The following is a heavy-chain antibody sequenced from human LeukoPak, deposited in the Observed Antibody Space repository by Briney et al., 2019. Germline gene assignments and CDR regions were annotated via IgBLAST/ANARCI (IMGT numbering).Heavy chain of an antibody. CDR2: ITYDGSAS. CDR1: GFPFNSFT. V-gene: IGHV3-30*04. D-gene: IGHD1-26*01. J-gene: IGHJ3*02. Sequence: GGSLRLSCAASGFPFNSFTMHWVRQAPGKGLEWVALITYDGSASYYSDSVKGRFSVSRDNSKSTLDLQMNSPRADDTAVYYCARDGKSGSEDGFDIWGQGTVVTVSS. CDR3: ARDGKSGSEDGFDI.